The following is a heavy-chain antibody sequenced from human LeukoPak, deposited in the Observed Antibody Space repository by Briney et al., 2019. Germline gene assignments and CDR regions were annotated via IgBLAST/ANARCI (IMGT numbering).Heavy chain of an antibody. Sequence: SETLSLTCTVPGGSISSYYWSWIRKPPGKGLEWIGYIYYSGSTNYNPSLKSRVTISVDTSKNQFSLKLSSVTAADTAMYYCASKVAYCSGGSCYGYFDYWGQGTLVTVSS. V-gene: IGHV4-59*08. CDR3: ASKVAYCSGGSCYGYFDY. CDR2: IYYSGST. D-gene: IGHD2-15*01. CDR1: GGSISSYY. J-gene: IGHJ4*02.